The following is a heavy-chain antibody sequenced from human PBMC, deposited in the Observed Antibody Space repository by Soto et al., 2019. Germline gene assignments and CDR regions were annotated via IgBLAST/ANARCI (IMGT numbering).Heavy chain of an antibody. CDR1: GGSISSYY. D-gene: IGHD6-19*01. CDR2: IYYSGSA. V-gene: IGHV4-59*01. J-gene: IGHJ4*02. Sequence: QVQLQESGPGLVKPSETLSLSCTVSGGSISSYYWSWIRQPPGKGLEWIGYIYYSGSANYNPSLKSRVTISVDTSKNQCFLKLSSVTAADTAVYYGASRTGSGWYVYWGPGTLVTVSS. CDR3: ASRTGSGWYVY.